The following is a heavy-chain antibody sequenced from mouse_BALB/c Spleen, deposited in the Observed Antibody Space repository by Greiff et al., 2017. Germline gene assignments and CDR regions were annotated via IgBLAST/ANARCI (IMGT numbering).Heavy chain of an antibody. D-gene: IGHD5-1*01. CDR3: TRNEYGRYFDV. CDR1: GYTFTSYW. Sequence: VQLQQSGTVLARPGASVKMSCKASGYTFTSYWMHWVKQRPGQGLEWIGAIYPGNSDTSYNQKFKGKAKLTAVTSTSTAYMELSSLTNEDSAVYDCTRNEYGRYFDVWGAGTTVTVSS. J-gene: IGHJ1*01. CDR2: IYPGNSDT. V-gene: IGHV1-5*01.